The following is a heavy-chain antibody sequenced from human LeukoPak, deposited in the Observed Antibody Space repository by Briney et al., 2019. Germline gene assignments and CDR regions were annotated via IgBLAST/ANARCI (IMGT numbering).Heavy chain of an antibody. CDR1: GGSISSYY. D-gene: IGHD3-10*01. CDR3: ARNSYGSGSYYLRPYNAFDI. Sequence: SETLSLTCTVSGGSISSYYWSWIRQPAGKGLEWIGRIYTSGSTNYNPSLKSRVTMSVDTSKNQFSLKLSSVTAADTAVYYCARNSYGSGSYYLRPYNAFDIWGQGTMVTVSS. J-gene: IGHJ3*02. CDR2: IYTSGST. V-gene: IGHV4-4*07.